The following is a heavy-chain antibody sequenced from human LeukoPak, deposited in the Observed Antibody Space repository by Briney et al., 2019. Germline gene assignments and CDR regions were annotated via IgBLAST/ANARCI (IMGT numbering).Heavy chain of an antibody. V-gene: IGHV4-39*07. D-gene: IGHD6-13*01. Sequence: PSETLSLTCTVSSGSISSTGYYWGWIRQPPGKGLEWIGSMYYSGSSYYNPSLKSRVTISVDTSKNQVSLKLSSVTAADTAVYYCARVDRYSNSWAIDYWGQGTLVIVSS. CDR3: ARVDRYSNSWAIDY. CDR2: MYYSGSS. J-gene: IGHJ4*02. CDR1: SGSISSTGYY.